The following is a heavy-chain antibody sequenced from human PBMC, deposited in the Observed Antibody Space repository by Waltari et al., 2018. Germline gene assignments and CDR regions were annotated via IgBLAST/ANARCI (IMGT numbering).Heavy chain of an antibody. CDR3: ARLDRRAATRAFDY. J-gene: IGHJ4*02. D-gene: IGHD6-13*01. CDR2: ISYDGSNK. Sequence: GRSLRLSCAASGFTFSSYAMHWVRQAPGKGLEWVAVISYDGSNKYYADSVKGRFTISRDNSKNTLYLQMNSLRAEDTAVYYCARLDRRAATRAFDYWGQGTLVTVSS. V-gene: IGHV3-30*01. CDR1: GFTFSSYA.